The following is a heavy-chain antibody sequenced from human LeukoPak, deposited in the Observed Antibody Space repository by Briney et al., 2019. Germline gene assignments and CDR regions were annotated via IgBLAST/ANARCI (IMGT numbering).Heavy chain of an antibody. V-gene: IGHV4-34*01. J-gene: IGHJ4*02. CDR1: GGSFSGYY. D-gene: IGHD3/OR15-3a*01. CDR2: INHSGST. Sequence: SETLSLTCAVYGGSFSGYYWSWIRQPPGKGLEWIGEINHSGSTNYNPSLKSRVTISVDKSKNQFSLKLTSVTAADTAVYYCARQTGSGLFILPGGQGTLVTVSS. CDR3: ARQTGSGLFILP.